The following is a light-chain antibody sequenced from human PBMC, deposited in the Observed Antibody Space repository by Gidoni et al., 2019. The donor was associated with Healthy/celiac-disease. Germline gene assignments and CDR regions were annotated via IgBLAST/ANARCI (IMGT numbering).Light chain of an antibody. J-gene: IGKJ2*03. CDR2: KAS. Sequence: DIQMTQSPSTLSASVGDRVTITCRASQSISSWLAWYQQKPGKAPKLLIYKASSLESGVPSRFSGSGSGTEFTLTISSLQPDDFATYYCQQYNSYCFXXXTKLEIK. V-gene: IGKV1-5*03. CDR1: QSISSW. CDR3: QQYNSYC.